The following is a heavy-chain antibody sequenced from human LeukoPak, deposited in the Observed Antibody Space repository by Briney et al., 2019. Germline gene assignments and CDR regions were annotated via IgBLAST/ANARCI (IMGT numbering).Heavy chain of an antibody. CDR3: AKDARYCSSTSCRAIESKYYFDY. CDR2: ISYDGSNR. J-gene: IGHJ4*02. Sequence: PGGSLRLSCAASGFTFSSYGMHWVRQAPGKGLEWVAVISYDGSNRYYADSVKGRFTISRDNSKNTLYLQMNSLRAEDTAVYYCAKDARYCSSTSCRAIESKYYFDYWGQGTLVTVSS. CDR1: GFTFSSYG. D-gene: IGHD2-2*01. V-gene: IGHV3-30*18.